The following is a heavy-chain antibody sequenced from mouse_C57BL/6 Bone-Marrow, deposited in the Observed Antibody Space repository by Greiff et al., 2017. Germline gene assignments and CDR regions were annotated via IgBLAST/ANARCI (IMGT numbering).Heavy chain of an antibody. D-gene: IGHD4-1*01. CDR2: IDPENGDT. CDR3: TTLNWSWFAY. V-gene: IGHV14-4*01. Sequence: EVQLQQSWAELVRPGASVKLSCTASGFNIKDDYMHWVKQRPEQGLEWIGWIDPENGDTEYASKFQGKATITADTSSNTAYLQLSSLTSEDTAVYYCTTLNWSWFAYWGQGTLVTVSA. CDR1: GFNIKDDY. J-gene: IGHJ3*01.